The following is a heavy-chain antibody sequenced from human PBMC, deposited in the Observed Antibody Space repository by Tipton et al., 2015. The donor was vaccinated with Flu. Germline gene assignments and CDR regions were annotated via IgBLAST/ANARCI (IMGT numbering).Heavy chain of an antibody. CDR2: IYYSGNI. CDR1: GGSISSYY. V-gene: IGHV4-59*12. J-gene: IGHJ5*02. CDR3: VRDSSGSGWYPNWFDP. D-gene: IGHD6-19*01. Sequence: TLSLTCTVSGGSISSYYWNWIRQPPGKGLEWIGSIYYSGNIYSNPSLRSRLTISLDMPKNLFFLKLSSVTVADTAVYYCVRDSSGSGWYPNWFDPWGQGTLVTVSS.